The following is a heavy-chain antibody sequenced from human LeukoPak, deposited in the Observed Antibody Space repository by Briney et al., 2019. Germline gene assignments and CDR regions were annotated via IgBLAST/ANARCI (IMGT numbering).Heavy chain of an antibody. J-gene: IGHJ4*02. Sequence: PGGSLRLSCAASGFTFSDYYMSWIRQAPGKGLEWVSYISSSGSTIYYADSVKGRFTISRDNAKNSLYLQMNNLRAEDTAVYYCASIPLCGGDRYSVDYWGQGTLVTVSS. D-gene: IGHD2-21*01. V-gene: IGHV3-11*01. CDR2: ISSSGSTI. CDR3: ASIPLCGGDRYSVDY. CDR1: GFTFSDYY.